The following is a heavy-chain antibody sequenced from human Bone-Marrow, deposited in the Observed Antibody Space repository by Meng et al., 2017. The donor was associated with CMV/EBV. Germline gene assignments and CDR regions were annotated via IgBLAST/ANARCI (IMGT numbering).Heavy chain of an antibody. Sequence: ASVKVSCKASGGTFSSYAISWVRQAPGQGLEWMGIINPSGGSPTYAQEFQGRVTMTRDTSTSTIYMELGNLRSEDTAVYYCARDLGGSGNDHWGQGTLVTVSS. CDR1: GGTFSSYA. D-gene: IGHD3-3*01. CDR3: ARDLGGSGNDH. J-gene: IGHJ5*02. CDR2: INPSGGSP. V-gene: IGHV1-46*01.